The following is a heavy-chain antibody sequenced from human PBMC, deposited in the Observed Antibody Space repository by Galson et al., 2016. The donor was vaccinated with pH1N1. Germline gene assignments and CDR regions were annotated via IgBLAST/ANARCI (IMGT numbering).Heavy chain of an antibody. CDR1: GGTFGSYG. CDR3: AKDRHFDTSGYYFESYY. CDR2: INPMGGINPIFKTS. V-gene: IGHV1-69*13. Sequence: SVKASCKASGGTFGSYGISWVRQAPGQGLEWMGGINPMGGINPIFKTSNYAQKFQGRVTITADESMSTAYMELRSLRSEDTAIYYCAKDRHFDTSGYYFESYYWGQGTLVTVSS. J-gene: IGHJ4*02. D-gene: IGHD3-22*01.